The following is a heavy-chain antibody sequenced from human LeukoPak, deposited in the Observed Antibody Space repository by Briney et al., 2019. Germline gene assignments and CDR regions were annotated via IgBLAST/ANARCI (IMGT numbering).Heavy chain of an antibody. CDR3: AKRIAATGASPYYYGLDV. D-gene: IGHD6-13*01. CDR1: GFTFSSYA. Sequence: GESLRLSCAASGFTFSSYAMYWVRQPPGKGLEWVSSVTSGGAATFYSDSVKGRFTLSRDNSKNTPCLHMNSLRAEDTAVYYCAKRIAATGASPYYYGLDVWGQGTTVTVSS. J-gene: IGHJ6*02. CDR2: VTSGGAAT. V-gene: IGHV3-23*01.